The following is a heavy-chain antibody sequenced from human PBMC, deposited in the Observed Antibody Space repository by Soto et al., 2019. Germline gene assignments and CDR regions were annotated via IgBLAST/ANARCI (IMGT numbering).Heavy chain of an antibody. Sequence: PSETLSLTCTVSGGSISSYYWSWIRQPPGKGLEWIGYIYYSGSTNYNPSLKSRVTISVDTSKNQFSLKLSSVTAADTAVYYCARPGKLDYWGQGTLVTVSS. CDR2: IYYSGST. CDR3: ARPGKLDY. CDR1: GGSISSYY. J-gene: IGHJ4*02. V-gene: IGHV4-59*08.